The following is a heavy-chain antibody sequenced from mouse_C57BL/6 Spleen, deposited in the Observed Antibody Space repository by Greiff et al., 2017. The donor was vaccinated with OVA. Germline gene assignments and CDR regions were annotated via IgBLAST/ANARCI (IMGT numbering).Heavy chain of an antibody. CDR1: GYTFTSYW. D-gene: IGHD4-1*01. CDR2: IDPSDSYT. J-gene: IGHJ2*01. V-gene: IGHV1-69*01. CDR3: AINWGYFDY. Sequence: QVQLQQPGAELVMPGASVKLSCKASGYTFTSYWMHWVKQRPGQGLEWIGEIDPSDSYTNYNQKFKGKSTLTVDKSSSTAYMQLSSLTSEDSAVYYCAINWGYFDYWGQGTTLTVSS.